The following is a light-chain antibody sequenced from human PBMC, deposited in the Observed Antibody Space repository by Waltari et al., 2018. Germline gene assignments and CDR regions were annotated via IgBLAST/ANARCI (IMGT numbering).Light chain of an antibody. CDR3: CSYAGSPWV. Sequence: QSAMTPPASVSGSPGQSITISCTGTIRDVESYNLVTWYQQHPGKAPKLMIYEVRKRPSGGSNRFSGSKAGNTASLTISGLQAEDEADYYCCSYAGSPWVFGGGTKLTVL. J-gene: IGLJ3*02. CDR1: IRDVESYNL. V-gene: IGLV2-23*02. CDR2: EVR.